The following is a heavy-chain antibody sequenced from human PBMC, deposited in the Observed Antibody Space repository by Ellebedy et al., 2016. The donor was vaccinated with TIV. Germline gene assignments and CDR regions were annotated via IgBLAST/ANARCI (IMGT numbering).Heavy chain of an antibody. D-gene: IGHD3-10*01. Sequence: AASVKVSCKASGYTFTSYYMHWVRQAPGLGLEWMGIINPSGGSTSYAQKFQGRITVTRDTYTSTLYMELSILRSDDTAVYYCARSTVRGKYYFDYWGQGTLVTVSS. V-gene: IGHV1-46*03. J-gene: IGHJ4*02. CDR2: INPSGGST. CDR1: GYTFTSYY. CDR3: ARSTVRGKYYFDY.